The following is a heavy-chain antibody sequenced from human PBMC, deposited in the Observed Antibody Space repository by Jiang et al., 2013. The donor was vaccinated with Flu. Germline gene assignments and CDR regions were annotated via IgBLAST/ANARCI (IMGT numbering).Heavy chain of an antibody. V-gene: IGHV1-2*02. Sequence: SGAEVKKAGASVKVSCKTSGYTFSDYYIHWVRQAPGQGLQWMGWINPNSGGAKYAEMFQGRVTMTRDTSITTAYMELSGLRSDDTALYFCAREVNRGRENWFDPWGQGTLVTVSS. J-gene: IGHJ5*02. CDR1: GYTFSDYY. CDR2: INPNSGGA. CDR3: AREVNRGRENWFDP. D-gene: IGHD3-16*01.